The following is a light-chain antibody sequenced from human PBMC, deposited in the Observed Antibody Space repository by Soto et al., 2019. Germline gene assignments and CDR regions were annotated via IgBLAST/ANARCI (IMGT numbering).Light chain of an antibody. V-gene: IGLV4-69*01. J-gene: IGLJ3*02. CDR3: QTWGTGTRGV. CDR1: SGHSSYA. Sequence: QPVLTQSPSASASLGASVKLTCTLSSGHSSYAIAWHQQQPEKGPRYLMKLNSDGSHCKGDGIPDRFSGSSSGAERYLTISSLQSEDEADYYCQTWGTGTRGVFGGGTKVTVL. CDR2: LNSDGSH.